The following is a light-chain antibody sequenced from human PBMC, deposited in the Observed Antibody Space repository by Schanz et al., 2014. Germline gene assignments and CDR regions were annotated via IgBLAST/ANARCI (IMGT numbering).Light chain of an antibody. Sequence: EIVLTQSPGTLSLSPGERATLSCRASQSIGTYLGWFQQRPGQAPRLLIYGASSRATGTPDRFSGSGSGTDFTLTINRLEAEDFAVYYCQQYGNSPRTFGQGTKVEIK. CDR1: QSIGTY. J-gene: IGKJ1*01. CDR3: QQYGNSPRT. CDR2: GAS. V-gene: IGKV3-20*01.